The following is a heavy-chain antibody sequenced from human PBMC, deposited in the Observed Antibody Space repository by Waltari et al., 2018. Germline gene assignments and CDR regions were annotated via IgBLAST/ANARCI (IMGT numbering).Heavy chain of an antibody. D-gene: IGHD2-21*01. CDR1: GGSISSYY. J-gene: IGHJ4*02. CDR2: IYYSGST. V-gene: IGHV4-59*08. Sequence: QVQLQESGPGLVKPSETLSLTCTVSGGSISSYYWSWIRQPPGKGLEWIGYIYYSGSTNYNPSLKSRVTISVDTSKNQFSLKLSSVTAADTAVYYCASLNCGGDCYADYWGQGTLVTVSS. CDR3: ASLNCGGDCYADY.